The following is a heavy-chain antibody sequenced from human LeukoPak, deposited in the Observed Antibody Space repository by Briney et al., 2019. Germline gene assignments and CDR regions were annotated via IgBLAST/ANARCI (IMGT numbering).Heavy chain of an antibody. Sequence: PGGSLRLSCAASGFTISSYWMHWVRQAPGKGLVWVSRINTDGTSRSYADSVKGRFTISRDSAKNTLYLQMNSLRAEDTAVYYCARDKFGAAGNLFDYWGQGTLVTVSS. CDR3: ARDKFGAAGNLFDY. V-gene: IGHV3-74*01. D-gene: IGHD6-13*01. CDR2: INTDGTSR. CDR1: GFTISSYW. J-gene: IGHJ4*02.